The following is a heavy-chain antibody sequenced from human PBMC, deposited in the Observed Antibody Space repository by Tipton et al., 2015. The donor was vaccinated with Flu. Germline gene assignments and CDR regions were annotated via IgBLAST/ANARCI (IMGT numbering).Heavy chain of an antibody. CDR1: GGSLSGYY. V-gene: IGHV4-34*01. J-gene: IGHJ4*02. CDR3: ASKVANWGVWEPLDY. CDR2: INHSGNT. D-gene: IGHD7-27*01. Sequence: TLSLTCAVYGGSLSGYYWSWIRQPPGKGLEWIGEINHSGNTNYNPSLKSRVTISGDTSKNQFSLKLSSVTAADTAVYYCASKVANWGVWEPLDYWGQGTLVTVSS.